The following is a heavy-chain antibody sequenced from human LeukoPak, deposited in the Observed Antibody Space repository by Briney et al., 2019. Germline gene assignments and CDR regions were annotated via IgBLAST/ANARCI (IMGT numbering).Heavy chain of an antibody. Sequence: GGSRRLSCAASGLRFSSFAMSWVRQGPGKGLEWVSYISSSGSTIYYADSVKGRFTISRDNAKNSLHLQMNSLRAEDTAVYYCARGQGKLLAFHYWGQGTLVTVSS. CDR1: GLRFSSFA. J-gene: IGHJ4*02. D-gene: IGHD1-26*01. CDR3: ARGQGKLLAFHY. V-gene: IGHV3-48*03. CDR2: ISSSGSTI.